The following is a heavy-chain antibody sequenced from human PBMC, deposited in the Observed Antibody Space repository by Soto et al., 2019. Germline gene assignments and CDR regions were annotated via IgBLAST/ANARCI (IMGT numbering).Heavy chain of an antibody. CDR3: ARDKVGYYDSSGYYRVSVPPDYYYGMDV. V-gene: IGHV1-69*01. CDR2: IIPIFGTA. CDR1: GGTFSSYA. J-gene: IGHJ6*02. D-gene: IGHD3-22*01. Sequence: QVQLVQSGAEVKKPGSSLKVSCKAPGGTFSSYAISWGRQAPGQGLEWRGGIIPIFGTANYAQKFQGRVTITADESTSTAYMELSSLRSEDTAVYYCARDKVGYYDSSGYYRVSVPPDYYYGMDVWGQGTTVTVSS.